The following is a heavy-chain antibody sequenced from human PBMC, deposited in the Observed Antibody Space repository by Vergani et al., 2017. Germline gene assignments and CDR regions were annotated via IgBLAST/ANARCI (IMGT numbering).Heavy chain of an antibody. V-gene: IGHV3-33*01. J-gene: IGHJ3*02. CDR2: IWYDGSNK. Sequence: QVQLVESGGGVVQPGRSLRLSCAASGFTFSSYGMHWVRQAPGKGLEWVAVIWYDGSNKYYADSVKGRFTISRDNSKNTLYLQMNSLRAEDTAVYYCAREGYSGYGRGSDAFDIWGQGTMVTVSS. D-gene: IGHD5-12*01. CDR1: GFTFSSYG. CDR3: AREGYSGYGRGSDAFDI.